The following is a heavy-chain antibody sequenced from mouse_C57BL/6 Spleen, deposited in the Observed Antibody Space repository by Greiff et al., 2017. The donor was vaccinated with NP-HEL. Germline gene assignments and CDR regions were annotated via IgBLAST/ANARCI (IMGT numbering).Heavy chain of an antibody. CDR1: GFTFSSYA. Sequence: EVMLVESGGGLVKPGGSLKLSCAASGFTFSSYAMSWVRQTPEKRLEWVATISDGGSYTYYPDNVKGRFTISRDNAKNNLYLQMSHLKSEDTAMYYCARGGNSYYFDYWGQGTTLTVSS. CDR3: ARGGNSYYFDY. CDR2: ISDGGSYT. D-gene: IGHD2-1*01. J-gene: IGHJ2*01. V-gene: IGHV5-4*03.